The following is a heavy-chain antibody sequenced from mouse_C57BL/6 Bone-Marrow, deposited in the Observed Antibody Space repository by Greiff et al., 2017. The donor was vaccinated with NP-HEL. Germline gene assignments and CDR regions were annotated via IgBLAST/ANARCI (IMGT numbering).Heavy chain of an antibody. CDR3: ARHYYGSRRYFDY. J-gene: IGHJ2*01. V-gene: IGHV1-82*01. D-gene: IGHD1-1*01. Sequence: VKLMESGPELVKPGASVKISCKASGYAFSSSWMNWVKQRPGKGLAWIGRIYPGDGDTNYNGKFKGKATLTADKSSSTAYMQLSSLTSEDSAVYFCARHYYGSRRYFDYWGQGTTLTVSS. CDR1: GYAFSSSW. CDR2: IYPGDGDT.